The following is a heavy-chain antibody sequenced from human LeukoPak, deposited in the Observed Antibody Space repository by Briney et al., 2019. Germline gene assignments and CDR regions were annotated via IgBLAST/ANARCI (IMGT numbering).Heavy chain of an antibody. D-gene: IGHD3-16*02. V-gene: IGHV4-59*01. CDR1: GGSISSYY. CDR3: ARLSWYYFDY. J-gene: IGHJ4*02. CDR2: VYNTWST. Sequence: SETLSLTCTVSGGSISSYYWSWIRQTPGKGLQWIGYVYNTWSTNYNPSLKSRATISLDTSKNKFSMKLSSVTAADTAVYYCARLSWYYFDYWGQGTLVTVSS.